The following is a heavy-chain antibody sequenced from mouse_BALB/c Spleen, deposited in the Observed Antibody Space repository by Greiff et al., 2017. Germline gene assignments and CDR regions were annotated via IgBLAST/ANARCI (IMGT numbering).Heavy chain of an antibody. V-gene: IGHV5-4*02. Sequence: EVKLVESGGGLVKPGGSLKLSCAASGFTFSDYYMYWVRQTPEKRLEWVATISDGGSYTYYPDSVKGRFTISRDNAKNNLYLQMSSLKSEDTAMYYCARRDSLYAMDYWGQGTSVTVSS. D-gene: IGHD3-3*01. J-gene: IGHJ4*01. CDR1: GFTFSDYY. CDR3: ARRDSLYAMDY. CDR2: ISDGGSYT.